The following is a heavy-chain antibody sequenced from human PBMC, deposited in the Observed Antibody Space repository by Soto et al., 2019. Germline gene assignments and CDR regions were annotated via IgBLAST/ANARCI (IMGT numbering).Heavy chain of an antibody. CDR3: VRADHYGPLFDQ. V-gene: IGHV3-7*01. D-gene: IGHD4-17*01. CDR2: IRQDGGEI. Sequence: EVQLVESGGALVQPGGSLRLSCTVSGFTFTEYYMNWVRQAPGKGLEWVANIRQDGGEIYYVDSVRGRFTISRDNVKNSVYLQMDSLRVEDTALYHCVRADHYGPLFDQWGQGTLVTVSS. CDR1: GFTFTEYY. J-gene: IGHJ4*02.